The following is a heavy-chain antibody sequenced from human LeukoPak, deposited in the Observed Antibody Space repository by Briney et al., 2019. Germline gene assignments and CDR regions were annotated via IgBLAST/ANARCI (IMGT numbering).Heavy chain of an antibody. CDR1: GFTFASYA. CDR2: ISGSATIT. J-gene: IGHJ4*02. D-gene: IGHD5-18*01. CDR3: AKGAARYSGFDY. Sequence: GGSLRLSCAASGFTFASYAMSWVRQTPGKGLEWVSAISGSATITFYADSVRGRFTISRDNSKNTLYMQMNSLRAEDTAVYYCAKGAARYSGFDYWGQGTLVTVSS. V-gene: IGHV3-23*01.